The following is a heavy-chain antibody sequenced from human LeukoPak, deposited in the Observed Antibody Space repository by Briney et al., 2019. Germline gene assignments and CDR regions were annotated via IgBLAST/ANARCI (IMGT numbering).Heavy chain of an antibody. J-gene: IGHJ4*02. CDR2: ITDSGDYT. D-gene: IGHD5-18*01. CDR3: ARDLSYGPKAQNYFDY. Sequence: GGSLRLSCAASGFTFSSYSMSWVRQAPGEGLEWVSAITDSGDYTNYADSVKGRFTISRDNAKNTLYLQMNSLRAEDTAVYYCARDLSYGPKAQNYFDYWGQGTLVTVSS. V-gene: IGHV3-21*01. CDR1: GFTFSSYS.